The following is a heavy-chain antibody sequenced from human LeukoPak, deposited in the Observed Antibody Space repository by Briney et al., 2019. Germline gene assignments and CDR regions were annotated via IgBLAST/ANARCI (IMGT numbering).Heavy chain of an antibody. V-gene: IGHV4-34*01. D-gene: IGHD3-10*01. CDR1: GGSFSGYY. J-gene: IGHJ4*02. Sequence: SETLSLTCAVYGGSFSGYYWSWIRQPPGKGLEWIGEINHSGSTNYNPSLKSRVTISVDTSKNQFSLKLSSVTAADTAVYYCARGHLGYGSGSYCTEQYYFDHWGQGTLVTVSS. CDR3: ARGHLGYGSGSYCTEQYYFDH. CDR2: INHSGST.